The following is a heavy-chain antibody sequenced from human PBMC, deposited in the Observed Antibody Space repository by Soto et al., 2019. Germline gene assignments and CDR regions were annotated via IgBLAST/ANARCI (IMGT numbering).Heavy chain of an antibody. CDR2: IYYSGSP. J-gene: IGHJ3*02. Sequence: QVQLQESGPGLVKPSQTLSLTCTVSGGSISSGGYYWSWIRQHPGKGLEWIGYIYYSGSPYYNPSLKSRVTISVDTSKNQFSLKLSSVTAADTAVYYCARKDGRSTMIVVAHDDAFDIWGQGTMVTVSS. CDR1: GGSISSGGYY. CDR3: ARKDGRSTMIVVAHDDAFDI. V-gene: IGHV4-31*03. D-gene: IGHD3-22*01.